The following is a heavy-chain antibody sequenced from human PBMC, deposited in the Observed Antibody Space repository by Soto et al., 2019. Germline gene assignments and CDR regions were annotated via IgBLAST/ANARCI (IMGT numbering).Heavy chain of an antibody. CDR1: GFTFTSSA. D-gene: IGHD6-13*01. CDR2: IVVGSGNT. Sequence: SVKVSCKASGFTFTSSAMQWVRQARGQRLEWIGWIVVGSGNTNYAQKFQERVTITRDMSTSTAYMELSSLRSEDTAVYYCAAGSRYYYYYYMDVWGKGTTVTVS. J-gene: IGHJ6*03. CDR3: AAGSRYYYYYYMDV. V-gene: IGHV1-58*02.